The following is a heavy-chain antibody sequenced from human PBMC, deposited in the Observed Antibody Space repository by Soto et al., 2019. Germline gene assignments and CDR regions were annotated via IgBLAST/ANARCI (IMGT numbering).Heavy chain of an antibody. J-gene: IGHJ6*02. CDR3: AKDRGSTPRVPAKFYGMDV. CDR2: IYYSGTT. D-gene: IGHD3-10*01. CDR1: GGSISSGGSY. V-gene: IGHV4-31*03. Sequence: QVQLQESGPGLVKPSQTLSLTCTVSGGSISSGGSYWSWLRQHPGMGLQWIEDIYYSGTTYYNPSLESRLTMLEDKSKKQFLLRLTSVSASDTAVYDCAKDRGSTPRVPAKFYGMDVWGQGTTVTVSS.